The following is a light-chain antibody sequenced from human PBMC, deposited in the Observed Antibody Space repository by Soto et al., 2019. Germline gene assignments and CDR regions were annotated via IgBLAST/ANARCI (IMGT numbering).Light chain of an antibody. J-gene: IGKJ5*01. Sequence: EIVMTQSPATLSVSPGERATLSCRASQRVSSNLAWYQQKPGQAPRLLIYGASTRAPGIPARFSGSGSGTEFTLTVSSLQSEDFAVYYCQQYNNWPITFGQGTRLEIK. V-gene: IGKV3-15*01. CDR2: GAS. CDR3: QQYNNWPIT. CDR1: QRVSSN.